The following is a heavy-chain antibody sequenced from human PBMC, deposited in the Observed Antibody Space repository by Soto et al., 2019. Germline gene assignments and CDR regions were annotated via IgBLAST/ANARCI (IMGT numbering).Heavy chain of an antibody. V-gene: IGHV4-34*01. CDR2: INHSGST. Sequence: KGLEWIGEINHSGSTNYNPSLKSRVTISVDTSKNQFSLKLSSVTAADTAVYHCARGAPGLDFFFQAEDRIRNTVPVSAFLLNRSSDL. J-gene: IGHJ2*01. D-gene: IGHD3-3*01. CDR3: ARGAPGLDFFFQAEDRIRNTVPVSAFLLNRSSDL.